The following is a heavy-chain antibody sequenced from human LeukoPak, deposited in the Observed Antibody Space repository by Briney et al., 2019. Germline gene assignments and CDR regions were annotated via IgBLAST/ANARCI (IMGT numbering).Heavy chain of an antibody. CDR3: ARDHYGGYDLDY. D-gene: IGHD5-12*01. CDR2: ISGSSSYV. CDR1: GFTFSSYA. J-gene: IGHJ4*02. Sequence: GGSLRLSCVASGFTFSSYAMSWVRQAPGKGLEWVSSISGSSSYVYYADSVKGRFTIFRDNAHNSLHLQMNSLRAEDTAVYYCARDHYGGYDLDYWGQGTLVTVSS. V-gene: IGHV3-21*01.